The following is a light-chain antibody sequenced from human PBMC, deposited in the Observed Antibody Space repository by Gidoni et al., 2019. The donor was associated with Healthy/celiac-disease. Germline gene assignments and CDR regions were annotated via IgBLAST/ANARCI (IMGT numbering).Light chain of an antibody. V-gene: IGKV4-1*01. Sequence: DIVMTQSPDSLAVSPGERATINCKSSQSVLYSSNNKNYLAWYHQKPGQPPKLLIYWASTRESGVPDRFSGSGSGTDFTLTISSLQAEDVAVYYCQQYYSTPRTFXXXTKVEIK. CDR3: QQYYSTPRT. CDR2: WAS. J-gene: IGKJ1*01. CDR1: QSVLYSSNNKNY.